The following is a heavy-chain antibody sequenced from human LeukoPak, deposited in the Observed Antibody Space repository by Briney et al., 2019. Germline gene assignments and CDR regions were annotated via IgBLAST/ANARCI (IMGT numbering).Heavy chain of an antibody. V-gene: IGHV3-23*01. J-gene: IGHJ4*02. CDR2: ISGRAGTT. Sequence: GGSLRLSCAASGFTFSNYAMSWVRQAPGKGLEWVSAISGRAGTTYYADSVKGRFTISRDNSKNTLYLQMNSLRAEDTAVYYCLTVRKYLRVGWNSNFDYWGQGTLVTVSS. CDR3: LTVRKYLRVGWNSNFDY. CDR1: GFTFSNYA. D-gene: IGHD1-7*01.